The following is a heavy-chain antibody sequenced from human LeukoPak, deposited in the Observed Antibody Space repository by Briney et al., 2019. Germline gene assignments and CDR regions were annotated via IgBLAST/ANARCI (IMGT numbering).Heavy chain of an antibody. V-gene: IGHV4-59*01. CDR3: ARDLITMVRGVITNWFDP. D-gene: IGHD3-10*01. CDR1: GGSISSYY. CDR2: IYHSGST. Sequence: SETLSLTCTVSGGSISSYYWSWIRQPPGKGLEWIGYIYHSGSTNYNPSLKSRVTISVDTSKNQFSLKLSSVTAADTAVYYCARDLITMVRGVITNWFDPWGQGTLVTVSS. J-gene: IGHJ5*02.